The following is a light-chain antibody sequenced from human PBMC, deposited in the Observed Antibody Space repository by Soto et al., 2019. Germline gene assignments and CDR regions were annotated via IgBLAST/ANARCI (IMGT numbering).Light chain of an antibody. Sequence: DIQMTQAPSSVSASVVDRVTITCRASQDINNRVAWFQQRPGRAPKYLIQAASILQSGFPSRFSATGSGTDFTLTIDSLQPEDFATYYCLQVKNFPRTFGQGTKLEIK. CDR1: QDINNR. J-gene: IGKJ1*01. V-gene: IGKV1-12*01. CDR2: AAS. CDR3: LQVKNFPRT.